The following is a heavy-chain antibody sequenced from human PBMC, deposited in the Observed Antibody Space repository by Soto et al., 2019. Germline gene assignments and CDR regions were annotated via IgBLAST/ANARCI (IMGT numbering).Heavy chain of an antibody. CDR2: INPKSGGT. Sequence: ASVKVTCKASGDTFTANYIHWVRQAPGQGFEWMGWINPKSGGTNYPQKFQGRVTMTRDTSISTAYMELSRLRSDDTAVYYCARDSEPLFTIFGVVPWEPVDYWGQGTLVTVSS. CDR1: GDTFTANY. D-gene: IGHD3-3*01. CDR3: ARDSEPLFTIFGVVPWEPVDY. J-gene: IGHJ4*02. V-gene: IGHV1-2*02.